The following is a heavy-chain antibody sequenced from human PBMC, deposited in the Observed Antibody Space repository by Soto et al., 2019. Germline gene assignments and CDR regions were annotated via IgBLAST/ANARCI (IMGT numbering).Heavy chain of an antibody. V-gene: IGHV1-24*01. CDR2: FDPEDGET. CDR3: ATAAAAPFYYYYGMDV. D-gene: IGHD6-13*01. CDR1: GYTLTELS. J-gene: IGHJ6*02. Sequence: ASVKVSCKVSGYTLTELSMHWVRQAPGKGLEWMGGFDPEDGETIYAQKFQGRVTMTEDTSTDTAYMELSSLRSEDTAVYYCATAAAAPFYYYYGMDVWGQGTTVTVSS.